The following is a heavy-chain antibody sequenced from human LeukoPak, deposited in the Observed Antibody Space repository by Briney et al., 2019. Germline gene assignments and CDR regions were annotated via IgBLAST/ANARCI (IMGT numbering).Heavy chain of an antibody. V-gene: IGHV4-38-2*02. CDR1: GGSISSDWY. CDR2: IYRNGDT. Sequence: SETLSLTCTVSGGSISSDWYWGWVRRPPGNGLEWIGAIYRNGDTYYNPSLKSRVTISHDTSKNQFSLRLSSVTAADTAVYYCARGINYVLSYYYYMDVWGKGTTVTVSS. CDR3: ARGINYVLSYYYYMDV. D-gene: IGHD2/OR15-2a*01. J-gene: IGHJ6*03.